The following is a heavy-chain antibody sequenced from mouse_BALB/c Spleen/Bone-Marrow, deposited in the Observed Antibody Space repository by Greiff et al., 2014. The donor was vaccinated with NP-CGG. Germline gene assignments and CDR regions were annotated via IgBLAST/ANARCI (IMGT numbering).Heavy chain of an antibody. J-gene: IGHJ2*01. Sequence: VQLQQSGPGLVKPSQSLSLTCTVTGYSITSDYAWNWIRQFPGNKLEWMGYISYSGSTSYNPSLKSRISITRDTSKNQFFLQLNSVTTEDTATYYCARPWLRRGFDYWGQGTTLTVSS. D-gene: IGHD2-2*01. CDR3: ARPWLRRGFDY. V-gene: IGHV3-2*02. CDR1: GYSITSDYA. CDR2: ISYSGST.